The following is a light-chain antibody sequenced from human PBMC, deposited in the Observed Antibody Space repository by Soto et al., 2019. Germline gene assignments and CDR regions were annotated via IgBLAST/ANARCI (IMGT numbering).Light chain of an antibody. CDR3: QQSGGSTRT. V-gene: IGKV3-11*01. CDR2: DAS. J-gene: IGKJ1*01. Sequence: EIVLTQSPATLSLSPGERATLSCRASQSVSSYLAWYQQKPGQAPRLLIYDASNRATGIPARFSGSGSGTDFTLTISSLEPEDFAVYYCQQSGGSTRTFGQGTKVDIK. CDR1: QSVSSY.